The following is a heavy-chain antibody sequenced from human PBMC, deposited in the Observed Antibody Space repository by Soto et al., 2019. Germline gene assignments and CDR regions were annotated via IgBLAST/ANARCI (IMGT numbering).Heavy chain of an antibody. J-gene: IGHJ6*02. CDR3: ARSIRGPRRFNGMDV. D-gene: IGHD1-20*01. CDR1: GFSLTSPGMC. Sequence: SGPTLVNPTETLTLTCTFSGFSLTSPGMCVSWIRQPPGEALEWLALIERGDDDKYYSTSLKTRLTISKDTRKNQVVLTMANMDPADTGTYYCARSIRGPRRFNGMDVWGQGTTVTVSS. CDR2: IERGDDDK. V-gene: IGHV2-70*13.